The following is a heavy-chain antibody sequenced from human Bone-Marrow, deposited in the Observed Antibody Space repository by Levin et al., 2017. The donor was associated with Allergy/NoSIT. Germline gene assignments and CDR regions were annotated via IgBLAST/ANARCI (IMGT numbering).Heavy chain of an antibody. CDR3: AKMHCSGSSCYAGADV. V-gene: IGHV3-23*01. CDR1: GLIFTNYA. Sequence: GESLKISCAASGLIFTNYAMSWVRQAPGKGLEWVSTVSESGGGTFYADSVKGRFIISRDNVKNMVYLQMNALKAEDTALYYCAKMHCSGSSCYAGADVWGTGTTVTVSS. J-gene: IGHJ6*04. D-gene: IGHD2-2*01. CDR2: VSESGGGT.